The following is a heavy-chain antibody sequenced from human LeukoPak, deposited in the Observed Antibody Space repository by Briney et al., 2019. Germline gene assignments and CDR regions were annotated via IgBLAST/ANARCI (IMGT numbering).Heavy chain of an antibody. CDR3: ARDSGYDSNQNAFDI. V-gene: IGHV4-4*07. D-gene: IGHD5-12*01. CDR1: GGSISSYY. J-gene: IGHJ3*02. CDR2: VYTSGNT. Sequence: SETLSLTCTVSGGSISSYYWNWIRQPAGKGLEWIGRVYTSGNTNYNPSLKSRVTMSVDTSKNQFSLMLSSVTAADTAVYYCARDSGYDSNQNAFDIWGQGTMVTVSS.